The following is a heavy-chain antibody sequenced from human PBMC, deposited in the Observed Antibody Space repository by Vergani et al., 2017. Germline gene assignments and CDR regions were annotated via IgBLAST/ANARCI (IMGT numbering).Heavy chain of an antibody. J-gene: IGHJ4*02. D-gene: IGHD5-24*01. Sequence: QVQLQESGPGLVKPSQTLSLTCTVSGGSISSGSYYWSWIRQPAGKGQEWIGRIYTSGSPNYNPSLKSRVTISVDTSKNQFSLKLSSVTAADTAVYYCARGGEGWLQGGFDYWGQGTLVTVSS. CDR3: ARGGEGWLQGGFDY. CDR2: IYTSGSP. CDR1: GGSISSGSYY. V-gene: IGHV4-61*02.